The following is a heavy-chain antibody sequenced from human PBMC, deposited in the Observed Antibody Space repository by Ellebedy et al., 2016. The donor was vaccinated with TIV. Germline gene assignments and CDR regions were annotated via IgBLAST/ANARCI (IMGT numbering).Heavy chain of an antibody. D-gene: IGHD6-19*01. V-gene: IGHV3-48*03. CDR2: ISSLGTSV. Sequence: GGSLRLSCAASGFTFADYAMSWVRQAPGKGLEWISYISSLGTSVHYADSVKGRFTISRDNAKNSLYLQMNSLRAEDTAVYYCATSGAGVHFGYWGQGTLVTVSS. CDR1: GFTFADYA. J-gene: IGHJ4*02. CDR3: ATSGAGVHFGY.